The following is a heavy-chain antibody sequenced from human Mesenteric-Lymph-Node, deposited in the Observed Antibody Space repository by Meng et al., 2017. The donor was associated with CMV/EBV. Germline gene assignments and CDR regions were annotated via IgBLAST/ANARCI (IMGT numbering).Heavy chain of an antibody. CDR2: ISGSGSRI. D-gene: IGHD6-13*01. CDR3: ARGERKYRWQQLVWGMDV. CDR1: GFTFNTYA. V-gene: IGHV3-48*03. Sequence: GESLKISCAASGFTFNTYAMNWVRQAPGKGLEWVSYISGSGSRIYYADPVKGRFTISRDNAKNSLYLQMNSLRAEDTTVYYCARGERKYRWQQLVWGMDVWGQGTTVTVSS. J-gene: IGHJ6*02.